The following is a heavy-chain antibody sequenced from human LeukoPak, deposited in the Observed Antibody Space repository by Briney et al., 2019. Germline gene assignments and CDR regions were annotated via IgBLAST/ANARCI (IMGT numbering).Heavy chain of an antibody. CDR1: GGSISSSSYY. D-gene: IGHD1-26*01. V-gene: IGHV4-39*07. Sequence: SETLSLTCTVSGGSISSSSYYWGWIRQPPGKGLEWIGSIYYSGSTYYNPSLKSRVTISVDTSKNQFSLKLSSVTAADTAVYYCARGRIVGATMWDYWGQGTLVTVSS. J-gene: IGHJ4*02. CDR3: ARGRIVGATMWDY. CDR2: IYYSGST.